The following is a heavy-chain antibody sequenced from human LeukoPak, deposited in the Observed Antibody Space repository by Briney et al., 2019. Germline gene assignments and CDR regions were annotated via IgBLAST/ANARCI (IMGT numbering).Heavy chain of an antibody. Sequence: PRGSLRLSCAASRFTFSNYWMSWVRQAPGKGLEWLTNIKQDGSEKYYVDSVKGRFTISRNNAKNSLYLQMNSLRAEDTAVYYCASQKNGASDYWGQGTLVTVSS. J-gene: IGHJ4*02. V-gene: IGHV3-7*05. CDR2: IKQDGSEK. CDR1: RFTFSNYW. D-gene: IGHD1-1*01. CDR3: ASQKNGASDY.